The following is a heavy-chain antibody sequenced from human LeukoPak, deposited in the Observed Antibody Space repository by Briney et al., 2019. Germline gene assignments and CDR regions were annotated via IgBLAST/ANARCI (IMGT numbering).Heavy chain of an antibody. D-gene: IGHD3-10*01. J-gene: IGHJ4*02. CDR2: ISGSGGST. Sequence: GGSLRLSCAASGFTFSSYAMSGVRQARGKGLEGGSAISGSGGSTYCADSVKGRFTISRDNSKNTLYRQMNSLRAEDTAVYYCAKQTQPLWFGEFWGQGTLVTVSS. CDR1: GFTFSSYA. CDR3: AKQTQPLWFGEF. V-gene: IGHV3-23*01.